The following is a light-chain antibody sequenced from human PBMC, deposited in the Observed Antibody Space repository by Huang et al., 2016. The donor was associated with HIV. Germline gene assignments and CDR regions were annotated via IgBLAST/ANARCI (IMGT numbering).Light chain of an antibody. V-gene: IGKV1-NL1*01. CDR3: QQYRSTPYT. J-gene: IGKJ2*01. CDR2: AAS. Sequence: DIQMTQSPSSLSASVRNRVTITCRARQAIAKSLAWYQQKPGKAPKLRLYAASRLEIGVPSRFSGSGSGTDYTLTISSLQPEDFATYYCQQYRSTPYTFGQGTKLEIK. CDR1: QAIAKS.